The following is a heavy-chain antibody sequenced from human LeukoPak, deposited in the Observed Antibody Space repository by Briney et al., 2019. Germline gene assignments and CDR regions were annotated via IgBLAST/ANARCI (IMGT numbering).Heavy chain of an antibody. CDR2: ISSSSSYI. D-gene: IGHD3-9*01. Sequence: GGSLRLSCAASGFTFSSYSMNWVRQAPGKGLEWVSSISSSSSYIYYADSVKGRFTISGDNAKNSLYLQMNSLRAEDTAVYYCARAYTISRAFDIWGQGTMVTVSS. CDR3: ARAYTISRAFDI. CDR1: GFTFSSYS. V-gene: IGHV3-21*01. J-gene: IGHJ3*02.